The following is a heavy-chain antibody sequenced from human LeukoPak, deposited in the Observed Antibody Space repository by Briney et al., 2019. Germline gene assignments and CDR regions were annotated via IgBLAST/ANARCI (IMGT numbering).Heavy chain of an antibody. CDR1: GFTFSSYS. CDR3: ARDLRYSSSWHGNY. J-gene: IGHJ4*02. D-gene: IGHD6-13*01. V-gene: IGHV3-21*01. Sequence: SGGSLRLSCAASGFTFSSYSMNWVRQAPGKGLEWASSISSSSSYIYYADSVKGRFTISRDNAKNSLYLQMNSLRAEDTAVYYCARDLRYSSSWHGNYWGQGTLVTVSS. CDR2: ISSSSSYI.